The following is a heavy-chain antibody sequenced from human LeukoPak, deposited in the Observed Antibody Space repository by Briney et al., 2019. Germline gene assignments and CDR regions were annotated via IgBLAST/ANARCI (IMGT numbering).Heavy chain of an antibody. J-gene: IGHJ3*01. CDR1: GFTFGDYP. CDR2: IRSKAYGGTA. Sequence: GGSLRLSCTTSGFTFGDYPMSWFRQAPGKGLEWVGFIRSKAYGGTAEYAASVKGRFTISRDDSKSIAYLQMNSLKTEDTAVYYCTSSSSNWEYAFDVWGQGTMVTVSS. V-gene: IGHV3-49*03. D-gene: IGHD6-13*01. CDR3: TSSSSNWEYAFDV.